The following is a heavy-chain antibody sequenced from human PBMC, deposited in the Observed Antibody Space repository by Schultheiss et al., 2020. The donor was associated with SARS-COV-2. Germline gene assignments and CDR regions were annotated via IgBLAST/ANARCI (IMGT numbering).Heavy chain of an antibody. V-gene: IGHV1-46*01. J-gene: IGHJ5*02. CDR1: GYSFTTYY. CDR2: INCLSGST. Sequence: ASVKVSCKTSGYSFTTYYMHWVRQAPGQGLEWLAEINCLSGSTSYSEKFQGRLTMTRDTSTSTIFMELSSLTSDDTAVYYCARGNTQLRTWFHPCGQGTLVTVSS. CDR3: ARGNTQLRTWFHP. D-gene: IGHD3-3*01.